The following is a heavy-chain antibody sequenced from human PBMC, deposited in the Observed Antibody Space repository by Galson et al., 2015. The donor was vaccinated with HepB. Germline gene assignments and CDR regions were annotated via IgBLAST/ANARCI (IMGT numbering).Heavy chain of an antibody. D-gene: IGHD4-23*01. Sequence: SLRLSCAAPGFTFSSRGMHWVRQAPGKGLEWVAIIWYDGSNKYYADSVKGRFTISRDNSKNTLYLQMNSLRVEDTAVYYCARDGKTFVDYDDNVGWNFDLWGRGTLVTVSS. J-gene: IGHJ2*01. V-gene: IGHV3-33*01. CDR3: ARDGKTFVDYDDNVGWNFDL. CDR2: IWYDGSNK. CDR1: GFTFSSRG.